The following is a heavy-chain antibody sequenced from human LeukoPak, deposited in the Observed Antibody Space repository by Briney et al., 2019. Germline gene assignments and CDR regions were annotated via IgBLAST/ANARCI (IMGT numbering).Heavy chain of an antibody. CDR3: ARDRSDTLDC. CDR1: GFIFSSYG. J-gene: IGHJ4*02. D-gene: IGHD5-18*01. Sequence: GRSLRLSCAASGFIFSSYGMHWVRQAPGKGLEWVAVIWYDGSNKYYADPVKGRFTISRDNSKNTLYLQMSSLRAEDTAVYYCARDRSDTLDCWGQGTLITVSS. V-gene: IGHV3-33*01. CDR2: IWYDGSNK.